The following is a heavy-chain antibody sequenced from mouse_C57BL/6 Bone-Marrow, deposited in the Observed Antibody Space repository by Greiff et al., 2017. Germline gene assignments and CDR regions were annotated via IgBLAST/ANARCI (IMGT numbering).Heavy chain of an antibody. CDR3: AREVTGTDYAMYY. V-gene: IGHV1-50*01. CDR1: GYTFTSYW. CDR2: IDPSDSYT. Sequence: QVQLQQPGAELVKPGASVKLSCKASGYTFTSYWMQWLKQRPGQGLEWIGEIDPSDSYTNYNQKFKGKATLTVDTSSSTAYMQLSSLTSEDSAVYYCAREVTGTDYAMYYWGQGTSVTVSS. D-gene: IGHD4-1*01. J-gene: IGHJ4*01.